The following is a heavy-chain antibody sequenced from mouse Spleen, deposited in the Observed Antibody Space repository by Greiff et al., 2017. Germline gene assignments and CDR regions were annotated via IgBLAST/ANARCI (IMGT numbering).Heavy chain of an antibody. CDR2: ISGGGGNT. CDR3: ARGDYWSSSPYYAMDY. D-gene: IGHD1-1*01. V-gene: IGHV5-9*01. Sequence: EVQLVESGGGLVKPGGSLKLSCAASGFTFSSYTMSWVRQTPEKRLEWVATISGGGGNTYYPDSVKGRFTISRDNAKNTLYLQMSSLRSEDTALYYCARGDYWSSSPYYAMDYWGQGTSVTVSS. J-gene: IGHJ4*01. CDR1: GFTFSSYT.